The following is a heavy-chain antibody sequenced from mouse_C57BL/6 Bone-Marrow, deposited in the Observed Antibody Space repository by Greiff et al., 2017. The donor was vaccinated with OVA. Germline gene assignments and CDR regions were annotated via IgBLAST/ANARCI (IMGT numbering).Heavy chain of an antibody. J-gene: IGHJ3*01. CDR3: AGGDPQFAY. CDR1: GYTFTSYG. Sequence: QVQLQQSGAELARPGASVKLSCKASGYTFTSYGISWVKQRTGQGLEWIGEIYPRSGNTYYNEKFKGKATLTADKSSSTAYMELRSLTSEDSAVYFCAGGDPQFAYWGQGTLVTVSA. D-gene: IGHD3-3*01. CDR2: IYPRSGNT. V-gene: IGHV1-81*01.